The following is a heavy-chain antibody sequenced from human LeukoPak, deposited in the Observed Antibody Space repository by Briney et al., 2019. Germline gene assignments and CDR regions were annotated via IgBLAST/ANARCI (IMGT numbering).Heavy chain of an antibody. D-gene: IGHD6-19*01. Sequence: GGSLRLSCTTSGFTFTNDFMTWVRQAPGKGLEWVANMRVDGTDKHYVGSVKGRFTISSDNARNSLYLQMNRLRPEDTAVYYCARGRGWIYDSWGRGTLVIVPS. CDR2: MRVDGTDK. V-gene: IGHV3-7*04. CDR1: GFTFTNDF. J-gene: IGHJ4*02. CDR3: ARGRGWIYDS.